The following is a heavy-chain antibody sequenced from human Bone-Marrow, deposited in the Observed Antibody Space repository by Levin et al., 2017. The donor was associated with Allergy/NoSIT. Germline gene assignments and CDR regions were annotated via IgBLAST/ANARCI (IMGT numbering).Heavy chain of an antibody. D-gene: IGHD6-6*01. J-gene: IGHJ3*02. CDR3: VRDFSPGNSRSYYDAFDI. CDR2: INRDGDTK. CDR1: GFTFSNSW. V-gene: IGHV3-7*01. Sequence: PGGSLRLSCAASGFTFSNSWMVWVRQAPGKGLEWVANINRDGDTKHYMDSVKGRFTISRDNAKNSLYLQMSSLRVEDTARYYCVRDFSPGNSRSYYDAFDIWGQGTMVSVSS.